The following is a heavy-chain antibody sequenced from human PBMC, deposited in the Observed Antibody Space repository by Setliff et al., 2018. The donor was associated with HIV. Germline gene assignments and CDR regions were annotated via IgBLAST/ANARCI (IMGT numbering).Heavy chain of an antibody. J-gene: IGHJ5*02. CDR3: ASAPPYMRVTDRWWGNWFDT. V-gene: IGHV1-2*02. CDR1: GYTFTGYY. Sequence: ASVKVSCKASGYTFTGYYMHWVRQAPGQGPEWMGWINPNSGGTNYAQKFQGRVTMTRDTAISTAYMELSRLGPDDTAVYYCASAPPYMRVTDRWWGNWFDTWGQGTLVTVSS. CDR2: INPNSGGT. D-gene: IGHD2-15*01.